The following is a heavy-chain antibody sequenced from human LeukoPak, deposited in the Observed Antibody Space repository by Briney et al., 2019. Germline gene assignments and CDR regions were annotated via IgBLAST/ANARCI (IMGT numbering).Heavy chain of an antibody. Sequence: GGSLRLSCAASGLTYNSYWMSWVRQAPGKGLQWVARINQDGSKSNYVDSVKGRFTISRDNAKNSLYLQMSSLRAEDTAVYYCARLKSEWQGDYFDYWGQGTLVTVSS. V-gene: IGHV3-7*01. CDR2: INQDGSKS. CDR3: ARLKSEWQGDYFDY. CDR1: GLTYNSYW. D-gene: IGHD3-3*01. J-gene: IGHJ4*02.